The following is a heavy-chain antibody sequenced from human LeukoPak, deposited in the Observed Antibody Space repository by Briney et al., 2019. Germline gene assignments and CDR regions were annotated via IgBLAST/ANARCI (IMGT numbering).Heavy chain of an antibody. D-gene: IGHD1-1*01. J-gene: IGHJ4*01. Sequence: ASVKVSCKTSGYTFSNCGISWVRRAPGQGLEWMGWITAYNGNRLYAQRFQGRITLTTDTSTSTSYMELRSLEYDDTAIYYCARDNDKVVDHWGQGTLVTVSS. CDR2: ITAYNGNR. CDR1: GYTFSNCG. CDR3: ARDNDKVVDH. V-gene: IGHV1-18*01.